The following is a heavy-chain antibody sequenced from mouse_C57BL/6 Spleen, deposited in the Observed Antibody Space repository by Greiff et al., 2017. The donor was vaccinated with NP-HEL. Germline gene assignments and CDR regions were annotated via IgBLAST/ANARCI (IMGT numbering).Heavy chain of an antibody. Sequence: EVKLVESGGGLVKPGGSLKLSCAASGFTFSSYAMSWVRQTPEKRLEWVATISDGGSYTYYPDNVKGRFTISRDNAKNNLYLQMSHLKSEDTAMYYCAREGYYGSRGYFDYWGQGTTLTVSS. CDR3: AREGYYGSRGYFDY. V-gene: IGHV5-4*01. J-gene: IGHJ2*01. CDR1: GFTFSSYA. CDR2: ISDGGSYT. D-gene: IGHD1-1*01.